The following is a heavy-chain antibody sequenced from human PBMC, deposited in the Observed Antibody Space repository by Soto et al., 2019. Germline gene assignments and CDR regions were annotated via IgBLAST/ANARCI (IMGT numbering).Heavy chain of an antibody. Sequence: PWETLSLTCTVSGGSISSGGYYWSWIRQHPGKGLEWIGYIYYSGSTYYNPSLKSRVTISVDTSKNQFSLKLSSVTAADTAVYYCARSETATTGPYFDYWGQGTLVTVSS. CDR3: ARSETATTGPYFDY. D-gene: IGHD6-25*01. CDR2: IYYSGST. CDR1: GGSISSGGYY. J-gene: IGHJ4*02. V-gene: IGHV4-31*03.